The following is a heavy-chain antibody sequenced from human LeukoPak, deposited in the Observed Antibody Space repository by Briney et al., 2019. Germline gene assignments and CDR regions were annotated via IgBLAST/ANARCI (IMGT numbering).Heavy chain of an antibody. CDR1: GASIRSDY. D-gene: IGHD3-10*01. V-gene: IGHV4-59*01. CDR3: ARDLTVVRGVSYYYYGMDV. Sequence: SETLSLTCIVSGASIRSDYWTWIRQPPGKGLEWIGYIYYSGSTNYNPSLKSRVTISVDTSKNQFSLKLSSVTAADTAVYYCARDLTVVRGVSYYYYGMDVWGQGTTVTVSS. CDR2: IYYSGST. J-gene: IGHJ6*02.